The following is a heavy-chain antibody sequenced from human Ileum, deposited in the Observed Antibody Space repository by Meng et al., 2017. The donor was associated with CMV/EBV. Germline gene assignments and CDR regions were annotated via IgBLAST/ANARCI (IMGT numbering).Heavy chain of an antibody. D-gene: IGHD1-26*01. CDR2: INFGATNI. J-gene: IGHJ4*02. CDR3: ARELPATWEPFDY. V-gene: IGHV3-11*04. Sequence: GGSLRLSCVVSGFTFRDYYMSWIRQAPGKGLEWLAHINFGATNIYYADSVKGRFTISRDDAKSSLYLDMSSLRADDTAVYYCARELPATWEPFDYWGRGTLVTVSS. CDR1: GFTFRDYY.